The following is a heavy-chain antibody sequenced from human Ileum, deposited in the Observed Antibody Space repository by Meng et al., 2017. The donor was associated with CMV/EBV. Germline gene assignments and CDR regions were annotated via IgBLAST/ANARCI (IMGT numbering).Heavy chain of an antibody. CDR1: GYRFTGSY. Sequence: QGQLVQVGAGAKRPEASVKVSCNASGYRFTGSYMHWGRQAPGQGLEWMGWINPNSGDTNYAQNFQGRVTMTRDTSISTAYMELTSLRSDDTAVYYCARRAVLGPLPYLDQWGQGTLVTVSS. D-gene: IGHD6-19*01. J-gene: IGHJ4*02. CDR2: INPNSGDT. CDR3: ARRAVLGPLPYLDQ. V-gene: IGHV1-2*02.